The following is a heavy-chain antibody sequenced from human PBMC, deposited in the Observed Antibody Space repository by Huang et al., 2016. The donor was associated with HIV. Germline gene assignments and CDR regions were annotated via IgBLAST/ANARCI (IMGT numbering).Heavy chain of an antibody. CDR1: GFRFDNFA. CDR2: ISWNSANI. D-gene: IGHD1-26*01. Sequence: EVQLVESGGNLIQTGGSLRLACAASGFRFDNFAMYWGRKATGKGLEWVSSISWNSANIAYGDSVKGRFTISRDNARNSLYLQMNSLRPDDTALYYCVKGDIVGTANFFDYWGQGTQVSVSS. J-gene: IGHJ4*02. V-gene: IGHV3-9*01. CDR3: VKGDIVGTANFFDY.